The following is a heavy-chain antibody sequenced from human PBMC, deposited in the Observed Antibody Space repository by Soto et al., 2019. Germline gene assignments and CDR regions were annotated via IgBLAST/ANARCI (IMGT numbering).Heavy chain of an antibody. D-gene: IGHD6-19*01. Sequence: GASLKVSCKASGYTFTGYYMHWVRQAPGQGLEWMGWINPNSGGTNYAQKFQGRVTMTRDTSISTAYMELSRLRSDDTAVYYCARGANRQWLVRNNWFDPWGQGTLVTVSS. J-gene: IGHJ5*02. CDR1: GYTFTGYY. V-gene: IGHV1-2*02. CDR3: ARGANRQWLVRNNWFDP. CDR2: INPNSGGT.